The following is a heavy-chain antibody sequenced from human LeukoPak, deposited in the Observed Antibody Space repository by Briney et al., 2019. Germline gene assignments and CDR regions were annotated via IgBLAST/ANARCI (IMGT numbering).Heavy chain of an antibody. CDR1: GGSISNYY. Sequence: SETLPLTCTVSGGSISNYYWSWIRQPPGKGLEWIGYIYYSGSTKYNPSLKGRVTISVDTSKNQFSLRLSSVTAADTAVYYCARDWGVSARPGYMDVWGKGTTVTVSS. D-gene: IGHD6-6*01. J-gene: IGHJ6*03. CDR2: IYYSGST. V-gene: IGHV4-59*01. CDR3: ARDWGVSARPGYMDV.